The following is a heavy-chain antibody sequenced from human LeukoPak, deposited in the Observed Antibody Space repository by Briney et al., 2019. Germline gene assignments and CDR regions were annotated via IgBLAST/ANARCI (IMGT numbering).Heavy chain of an antibody. Sequence: SETLSLTCTVSGGSISSYYWSWVRQPAGKGLEWIGRIYTSGNTNYNPSLKGRVTMSVDTSKNQFSLKLSSVTAADTAVYYCAREQVVAATGGEYFDYWGQGTLVTVSS. CDR2: IYTSGNT. D-gene: IGHD2-15*01. CDR3: AREQVVAATGGEYFDY. J-gene: IGHJ4*02. V-gene: IGHV4-4*07. CDR1: GGSISSYY.